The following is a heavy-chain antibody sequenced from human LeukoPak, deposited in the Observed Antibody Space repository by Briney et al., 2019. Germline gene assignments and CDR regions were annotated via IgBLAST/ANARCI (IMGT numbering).Heavy chain of an antibody. CDR3: ARETPRRGETRDGYR. D-gene: IGHD5-24*01. CDR2: IKEDGSET. CDR1: GFTFKKYW. Sequence: GESLRLSCAASGFTFKKYWMNWVRQAPGKGLECLANIKEDGSETYYADSVKGRFTISRDNPKNLLFLQINSLRVEDTAVYYCARETPRRGETRDGYRWGQGTLVTVSS. J-gene: IGHJ4*02. V-gene: IGHV3-7*01.